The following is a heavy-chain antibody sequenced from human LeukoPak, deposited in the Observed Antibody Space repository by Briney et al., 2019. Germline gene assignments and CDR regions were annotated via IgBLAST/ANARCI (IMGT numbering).Heavy chain of an antibody. Sequence: PSETLSLTCTVSGGSITSYYWSWIRQPPGKGLEWIGSIYYSGSTNYNPSLKSRVTISVDTSKNQFSLKLSSVTAADTALYYCARQGDYIWGTYLDYWGQGTLVTVSS. CDR1: GGSITSYY. CDR2: IYYSGST. CDR3: ARQGDYIWGTYLDY. V-gene: IGHV4-59*08. D-gene: IGHD3-16*02. J-gene: IGHJ4*02.